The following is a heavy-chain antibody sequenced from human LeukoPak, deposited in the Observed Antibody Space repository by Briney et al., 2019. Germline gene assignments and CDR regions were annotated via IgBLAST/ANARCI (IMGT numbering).Heavy chain of an antibody. V-gene: IGHV4-61*01. Sequence: SETLSLTCTVSGGSISSSSYYWSWIRQPPGKGLEWIGYVYYSGSTNYNPSLKSRVTISVDTSKNQFSLKLSSVTAADTAVYFCARVGSYYDAFDIWGQGTMVTVSS. J-gene: IGHJ3*02. D-gene: IGHD2-8*01. CDR1: GGSISSSSYY. CDR3: ARVGSYYDAFDI. CDR2: VYYSGST.